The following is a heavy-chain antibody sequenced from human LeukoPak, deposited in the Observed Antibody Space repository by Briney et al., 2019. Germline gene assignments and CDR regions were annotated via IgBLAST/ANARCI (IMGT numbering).Heavy chain of an antibody. Sequence: PGGSLRLSCAASGFTFSSYAMHWVRQAPGKGLEWVAVISYDGSNKYYADSVKGRFTISRDNSKNTLYLQMNSLRAEDTAVYYCARDSSSSLDYWGQRTLVTVSS. CDR3: ARDSSSSLDY. V-gene: IGHV3-30*04. CDR1: GFTFSSYA. D-gene: IGHD6-6*01. J-gene: IGHJ4*02. CDR2: ISYDGSNK.